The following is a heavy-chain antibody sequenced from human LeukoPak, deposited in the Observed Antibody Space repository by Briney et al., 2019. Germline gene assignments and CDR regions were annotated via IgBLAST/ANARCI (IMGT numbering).Heavy chain of an antibody. D-gene: IGHD6-19*01. V-gene: IGHV3-30*03. J-gene: IGHJ4*02. CDR3: ARSYSSAWYWEYFDY. CDR2: ISYDGSNK. Sequence: GGSLRLSCAASGSTISSNGMHWVRQAPGKGLEWVALISYDGSNKYYADSVKGRFTISRDNSKNTLYLQMNSLRAEDTAVYYCARSYSSAWYWEYFDYWGQGTLVTVSS. CDR1: GSTISSNG.